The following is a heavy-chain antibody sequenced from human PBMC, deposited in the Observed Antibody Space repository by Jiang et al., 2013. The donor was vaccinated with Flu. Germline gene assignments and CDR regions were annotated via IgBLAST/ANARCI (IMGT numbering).Heavy chain of an antibody. CDR2: VSAYNGYT. CDR3: ARDGVAHFGSTSGEFDH. CDR1: GYTFTNYG. Sequence: GAEVKKPGASVKVSCKASGYTFTNYGVSWVRQAPGQGLEWMGWVSAYNGYTNYAQRFRGRVTMTTDTLRSTIYMELRSLKSDDTAIYYCARDGVAHFGSTSGEFDHWGQGTLVTVSS. V-gene: IGHV1-18*01. D-gene: IGHD2-2*01. J-gene: IGHJ4*02.